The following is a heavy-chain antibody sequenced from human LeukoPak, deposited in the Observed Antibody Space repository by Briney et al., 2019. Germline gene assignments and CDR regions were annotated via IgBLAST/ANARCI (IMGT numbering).Heavy chain of an antibody. CDR3: ARDKIVGATFFDY. CDR1: GFTFSDYW. Sequence: GSLRLSCAASGFTFSDYWMSWVRQTPGKGLGGVANIKQDGSERYYVDSVKGRFTISRDNAERSLYLQMNSLRADDSAVYYCARDKIVGATFFDYWGQGILVTVSS. V-gene: IGHV3-7*01. CDR2: IKQDGSER. J-gene: IGHJ4*02. D-gene: IGHD1-26*01.